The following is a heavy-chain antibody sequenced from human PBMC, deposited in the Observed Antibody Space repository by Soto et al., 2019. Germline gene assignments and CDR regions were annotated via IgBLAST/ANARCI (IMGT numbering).Heavy chain of an antibody. CDR3: ARDGTYNWV. CDR1: GFTVSNNY. V-gene: IGHV3-66*01. D-gene: IGHD1-1*01. CDR2: IFINGDT. J-gene: IGHJ4*02. Sequence: ELQLVASGGGLVQPGGSLRLSCAASGFTVSNNYVRWVRQAPGKGLEWVSLIFINGDTRYADSVKGRFTISRDSSSNTLYLQMNSLRVEDTAVYYCARDGTYNWVGGQGIHVTVSS.